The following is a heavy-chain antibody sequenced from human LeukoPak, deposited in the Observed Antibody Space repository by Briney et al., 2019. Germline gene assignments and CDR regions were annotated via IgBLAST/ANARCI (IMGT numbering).Heavy chain of an antibody. CDR3: AKNDSGDYDN. CDR2: ISGSGGST. Sequence: GGSLRLSCAASGFTFSSYAMSWVRQAPGKGLEGVSAISGSGGSTYYADSVKGRFTISRDNSKNTLYLQMKSLRAEDTAVYYCAKNDSGDYDNWGEGALVTVSS. CDR1: GFTFSSYA. V-gene: IGHV3-23*01. D-gene: IGHD4-17*01. J-gene: IGHJ4*02.